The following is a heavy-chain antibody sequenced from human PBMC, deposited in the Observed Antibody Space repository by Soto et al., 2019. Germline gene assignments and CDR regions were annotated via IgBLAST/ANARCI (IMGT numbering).Heavy chain of an antibody. CDR3: ATDLIATTFFEYFGP. CDR1: AFTFRNYA. V-gene: IGHV3-30-3*01. Sequence: YLRLSCAASAFTFRNYALQWVRQSLGKGLQCVAVISYDGSNRYYSWPAKLLFSISSDNTHNTLCLQMNSLSPADTGVYHCATDLIATTFFEYFGPWGQETRVTVS. J-gene: IGHJ5*02. CDR2: ISYDGSNR. D-gene: IGHD3-3*01.